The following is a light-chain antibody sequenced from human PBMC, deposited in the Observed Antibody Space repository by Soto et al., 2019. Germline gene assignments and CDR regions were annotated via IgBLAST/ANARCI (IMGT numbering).Light chain of an antibody. J-gene: IGKJ4*01. V-gene: IGKV4-1*01. CDR1: GSVLYKSNNKNH. CDR2: WAS. Sequence: EIGMTQSPDSGAVSLGERATVNCKCIGSVLYKSNNKNHLAWYQQKPGQPPQLIIYWASTRESGVPERFSGSGSGTDFTLTISSLQAEDFASYYCQQTRAYPSTFGGGTKVDI. CDR3: QQTRAYPST.